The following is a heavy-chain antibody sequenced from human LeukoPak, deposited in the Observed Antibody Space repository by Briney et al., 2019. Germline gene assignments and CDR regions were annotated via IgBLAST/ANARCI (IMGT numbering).Heavy chain of an antibody. D-gene: IGHD4-11*01. CDR2: IYYSGST. CDR1: GGSISSYY. V-gene: IGHV4-59*01. Sequence: SETLSLTCTVSGGSISSYYWSWIRQPPGKGLEWIGYIYYSGSTNYNPSLKSRVTISVDTSKNQFSLKLSSVTAADTAVYYCAREVYSNSFDYWGQGTLVTVSS. J-gene: IGHJ4*02. CDR3: AREVYSNSFDY.